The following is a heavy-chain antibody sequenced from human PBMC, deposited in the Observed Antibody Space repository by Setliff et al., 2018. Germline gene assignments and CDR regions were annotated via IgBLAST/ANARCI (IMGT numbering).Heavy chain of an antibody. CDR3: AKSKYSSSSDAFDI. CDR1: GFTFRGFA. CDR2: IRHDGSNK. Sequence: GGSLRLSCAASGFTFRGFAMHWVRQAPGKGLEWVAFIRHDGSNKYYADSVKGRFTISRDNSKNTLYLQMNSLRAEDTAVYYCAKSKYSSSSDAFDIWGQGTMVTVSS. D-gene: IGHD6-6*01. J-gene: IGHJ3*02. V-gene: IGHV3-30*02.